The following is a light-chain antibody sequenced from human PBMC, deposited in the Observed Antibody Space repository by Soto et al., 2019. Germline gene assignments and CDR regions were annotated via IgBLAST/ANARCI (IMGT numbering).Light chain of an antibody. CDR3: QQRSYWWT. V-gene: IGKV3-11*01. CDR1: QSITTC. Sequence: ETVLTQSPATLSLSPGDRATLSCRASQSITTCLAWYQQKTGQAPKLLFYDASNRATGIPARFSASGSGTDFTLTISSLEPEDSAVYYCQQRSYWWTFGQGTKVEIK. J-gene: IGKJ1*01. CDR2: DAS.